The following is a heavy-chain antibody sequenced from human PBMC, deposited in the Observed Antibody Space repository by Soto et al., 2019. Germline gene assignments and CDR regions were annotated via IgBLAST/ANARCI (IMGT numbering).Heavy chain of an antibody. V-gene: IGHV4-59*01. CDR3: ARDRGSYWGGAFDF. D-gene: IGHD1-26*01. CDR2: IYYSGSA. Sequence: SETLSLTCTVSGGSISNYYWSWIRQPPGKGLEWIGYIYYSGSANYNPSLKSRATISVDTSKNQFSLKLSSVTAADTAVYYCARDRGSYWGGAFDFWCQGTLGTGSS. J-gene: IGHJ4*02. CDR1: GGSISNYY.